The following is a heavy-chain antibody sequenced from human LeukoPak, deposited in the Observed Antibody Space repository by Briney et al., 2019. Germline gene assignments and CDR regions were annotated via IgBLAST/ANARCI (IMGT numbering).Heavy chain of an antibody. J-gene: IGHJ4*02. CDR2: INSDGNST. Sequence: GGSLRLSCAASGFTFSNYWMHWVRQAPGKGLVWVSRINSDGNSTTYADSVKGRFTICRDNAKNTLYLQMNSLRAEDTAVYYCARDRLPLTYYFDYWGQGTLVTVSS. CDR3: ARDRLPLTYYFDY. V-gene: IGHV3-74*01. CDR1: GFTFSNYW.